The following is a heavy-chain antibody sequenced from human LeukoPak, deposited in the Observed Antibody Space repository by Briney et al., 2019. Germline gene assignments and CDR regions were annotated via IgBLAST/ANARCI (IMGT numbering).Heavy chain of an antibody. V-gene: IGHV4-34*01. J-gene: IGHJ4*02. Sequence: SETLSLTCAVYGGSFSGYYWSWIRQPPGKGLEWIGEINHSGSTNYNPSLKSRVTISVDTSKNQFSLKLSSVTAADTAVYYCARAVAAAGQFDYRGQGTLVTVSS. CDR3: ARAVAAAGQFDY. D-gene: IGHD6-13*01. CDR1: GGSFSGYY. CDR2: INHSGST.